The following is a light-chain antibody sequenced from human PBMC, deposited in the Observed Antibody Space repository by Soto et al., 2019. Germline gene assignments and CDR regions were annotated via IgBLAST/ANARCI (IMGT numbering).Light chain of an antibody. Sequence: EIVIMQFPATLSVSPGERVTLSCRASQSVNNNYLAWYQQKPGQAPRLLIYGASKRATGIPDRFSGSGSGTDFTLTISRLEPEDFAVYYCHQYSTSPLTFGGGTKVDIK. CDR3: HQYSTSPLT. V-gene: IGKV3-20*01. CDR2: GAS. CDR1: QSVNNNY. J-gene: IGKJ4*01.